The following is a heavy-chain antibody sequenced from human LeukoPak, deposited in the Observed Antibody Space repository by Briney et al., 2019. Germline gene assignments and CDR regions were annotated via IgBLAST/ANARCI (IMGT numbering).Heavy chain of an antibody. CDR3: ARVEPYSYYFGMDV. CDR2: IHDTGST. CDR1: GGSINSYY. D-gene: IGHD1-26*01. J-gene: IGHJ6*02. Sequence: SETLSLTCTVSGGSINSYYWSWIRQPPGKGLDWIGYIHDTGSTNYNPSLKSRVSISVDRSKSQFSLHLSSVTAADTAVYFCARVEPYSYYFGMDVWGRGTTVTVSS. V-gene: IGHV4-59*08.